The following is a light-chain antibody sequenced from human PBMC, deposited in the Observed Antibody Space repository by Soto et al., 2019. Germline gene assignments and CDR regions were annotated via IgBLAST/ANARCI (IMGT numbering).Light chain of an antibody. J-gene: IGLJ1*01. CDR2: DVS. V-gene: IGLV2-11*01. CDR3: CSYAGCPHV. Sequence: QSVRTQPRSVSGSPGQSVAISCTGSSSDVGGYNYVSWYQQHPGKAPKVMIYDVSKRPSGVPDRFSGSKSGDTASLTITGLQAEDEADYYCCSYAGCPHVFGTVTKVTDL. CDR1: SSDVGGYNY.